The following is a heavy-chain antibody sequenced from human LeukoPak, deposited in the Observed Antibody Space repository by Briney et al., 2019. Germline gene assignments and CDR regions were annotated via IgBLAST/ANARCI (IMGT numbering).Heavy chain of an antibody. CDR2: LYSDGTT. J-gene: IGHJ6*03. Sequence: QAGGSLRLSCAASGFTFSSYAMSWVRQAPGKGLEWVSVLYSDGTTSYGDSVRGRFSISRDNAKNSLYLQMNSLRAEDTAVYYCATPPYCSSTSCYYYYYMDVWGKGTTVTVSS. CDR3: ATPPYCSSTSCYYYYYMDV. CDR1: GFTFSSYA. V-gene: IGHV3-23*03. D-gene: IGHD2-2*01.